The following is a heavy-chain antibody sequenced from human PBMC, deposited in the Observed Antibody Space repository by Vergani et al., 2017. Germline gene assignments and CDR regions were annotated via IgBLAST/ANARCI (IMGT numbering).Heavy chain of an antibody. CDR1: GFTFSDYY. V-gene: IGHV3-11*06. CDR3: ARALLQAAAVNFDY. CDR2: ISSSSSYT. J-gene: IGHJ4*02. D-gene: IGHD6-13*01. Sequence: QVQLVESGGGLVKPGGSLRLSCAASGFTFSDYYMSWIRQAPGKGLEWVSYISSSSSYTNYADSVKGRFTISRDNAKNSLYLQMNSLRAEETAVYYCARALLQAAAVNFDYWGQGTLVTVSS.